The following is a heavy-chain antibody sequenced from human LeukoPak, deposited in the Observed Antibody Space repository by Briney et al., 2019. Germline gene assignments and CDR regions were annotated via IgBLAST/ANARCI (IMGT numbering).Heavy chain of an antibody. CDR2: TYTGGNS. D-gene: IGHD3-22*01. V-gene: IGHV3-53*01. J-gene: IGHJ3*02. CDR1: GFTVSSTH. Sequence: GGSLRLSCETSGFTVSSTHMVWVRQAPGKGLEWVSVTYTGGNSYYAGSVQGRFIISRDISKNTLYLQMNNLRAEDSALYYCARGGRGSAAVVAPRSFDIWGQGTMVTVSS. CDR3: ARGGRGSAAVVAPRSFDI.